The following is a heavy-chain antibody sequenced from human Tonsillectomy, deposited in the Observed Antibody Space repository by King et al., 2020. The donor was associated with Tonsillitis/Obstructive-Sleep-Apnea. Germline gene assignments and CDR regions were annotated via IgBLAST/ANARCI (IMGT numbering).Heavy chain of an antibody. D-gene: IGHD4-17*01. CDR3: ARVERDYGDSYYMDV. V-gene: IGHV3-21*01. J-gene: IGHJ6*03. CDR1: RFTFSRYS. Sequence: VQLVESGGGLVKPGGSLRLSCAASRFTFSRYSVNCVRQAPGKGLEWVSSTSTSGSYIYYADSVKGRFTISRDNAKNSLYLQMNSLRAEDTAVYYCARVERDYGDSYYMDVWGKGTTVTVSS. CDR2: TSTSGSYI.